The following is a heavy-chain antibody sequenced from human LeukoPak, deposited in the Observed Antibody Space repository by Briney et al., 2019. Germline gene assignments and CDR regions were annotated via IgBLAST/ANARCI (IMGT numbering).Heavy chain of an antibody. D-gene: IGHD5-24*01. CDR3: ARENGYKYDY. J-gene: IGHJ4*02. V-gene: IGHV3-11*01. Sequence: MSSSGSTIYYADSVKGRFTISRDNAKNSLYLQMNSLRAEDTAVYYCARENGYKYDYWGQGTLVTVSS. CDR2: MSSSGSTI.